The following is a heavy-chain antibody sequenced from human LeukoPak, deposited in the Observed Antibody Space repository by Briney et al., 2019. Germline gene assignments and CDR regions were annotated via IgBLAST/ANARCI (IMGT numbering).Heavy chain of an antibody. CDR1: GFTFSSYA. D-gene: IGHD6-19*01. CDR3: ARDSSGWQQYYFDY. CDR2: ISYDGSNK. V-gene: IGHV3-30-3*01. J-gene: IGHJ4*02. Sequence: GGSLRLSCAASGFTFSSYAMHWVRQAPGKGLEWVAVISYDGSNKYYADSVKGRFTISRDNSKNTLYLQMNSLRAEDTAVYYCARDSSGWQQYYFDYWGQGTLVTVSS.